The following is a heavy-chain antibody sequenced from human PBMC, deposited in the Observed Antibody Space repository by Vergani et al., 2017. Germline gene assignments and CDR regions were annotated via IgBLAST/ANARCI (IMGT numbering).Heavy chain of an antibody. J-gene: IGHJ5*02. D-gene: IGHD3-10*01. CDR1: GGSMSGYY. V-gene: IGHV4-59*01. CDR3: GRVADFYGEGSRLLDL. CDR2: MYHSGST. Sequence: QVRLQESGPGLVKPSETLSLTCSVSGGSMSGYYWSWIRQPPGKELEWIGYMYHSGSTNYNPSLETRVTISGDTSKNQFSLKLNSVTAADTAVYYCGRVADFYGEGSRLLDLWGQGILVTVSS.